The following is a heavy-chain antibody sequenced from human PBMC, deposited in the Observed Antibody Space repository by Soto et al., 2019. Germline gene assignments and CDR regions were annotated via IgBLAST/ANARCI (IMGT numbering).Heavy chain of an antibody. CDR3: ARAPRSGYYYFDY. J-gene: IGHJ4*02. D-gene: IGHD3-3*01. V-gene: IGHV3-30-3*01. CDR1: GFTFSGSA. CDR2: ISYDGSNK. Sequence: QVQLVESGGGVVQPGRSLRLSCAASGFTFSGSAMHWVRQAPGKGLEWVAVISYDGSNKYYADSVKGRFTISRDNSKNPLSLQVHSLRAEDTALYYCARAPRSGYYYFDYWGQGTLVTVSA.